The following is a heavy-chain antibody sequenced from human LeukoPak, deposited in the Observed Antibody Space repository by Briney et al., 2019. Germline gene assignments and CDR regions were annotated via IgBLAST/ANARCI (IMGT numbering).Heavy chain of an antibody. D-gene: IGHD6-19*01. CDR3: ARHLSDRTTVAGEFDY. J-gene: IGHJ4*02. V-gene: IGHV4-59*08. CDR2: ISYSRST. CDR1: GGSLNNNY. Sequence: KSSETLSLTCTVSGGSLNNNYWSWVRQPPEKGLEWIGYISYSRSTNYNPSLESRVSISMASSRAQFSLQVNSVTAADTAVYFCARHLSDRTTVAGEFDYWGQGILVSVSS.